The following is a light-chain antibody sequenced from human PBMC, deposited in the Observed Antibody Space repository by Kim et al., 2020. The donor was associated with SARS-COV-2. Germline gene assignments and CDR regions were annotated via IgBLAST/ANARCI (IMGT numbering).Light chain of an antibody. CDR3: NSYAGSNTYV. CDR1: RIDVCGYNY. J-gene: IGLJ1*01. Sequence: GQAAPTPCTGTRIDVCGYNYCSWDQQHPGKAPKLMIYEVYKRPSGVPDRFSGSKSGNTASLTVSGLQAEDEADYYCNSYAGSNTYVFGIGTQLTVL. V-gene: IGLV2-8*01. CDR2: EVY.